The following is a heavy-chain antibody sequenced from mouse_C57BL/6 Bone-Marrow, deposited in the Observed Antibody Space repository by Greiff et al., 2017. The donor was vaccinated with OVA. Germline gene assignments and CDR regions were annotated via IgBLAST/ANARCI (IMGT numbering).Heavy chain of an antibody. CDR1: GFTFSSYG. J-gene: IGHJ3*01. CDR3: ARHGATVVDWFAY. Sequence: EVKLMESGGDLVKPGGSLKLSCAASGFTFSSYGMSWVRQTPDKRLEWVATISSGGSYTYYPDSVKGRFTISRDNAKNTLYLQMSSLKSEDTAMYYCARHGATVVDWFAYWGQGTLVTVSA. V-gene: IGHV5-6*01. CDR2: ISSGGSYT. D-gene: IGHD1-1*01.